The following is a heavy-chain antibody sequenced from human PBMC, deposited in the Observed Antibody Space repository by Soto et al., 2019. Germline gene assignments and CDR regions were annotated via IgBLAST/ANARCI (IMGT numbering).Heavy chain of an antibody. Sequence: QVQLQESGPGLVKPSETLSLTCTVSGGSVSSESHYWSWIRQTPGKGLEWIGYIYYTGSTNYNPPLKGRVTMSVDTSRDQVSLRLRSVTRADTAMYYCARDQYDFRSGSYYYAMEVWGQGTKVTVSS. CDR3: ARDQYDFRSGSYYYAMEV. D-gene: IGHD3-3*01. CDR2: IYYTGST. V-gene: IGHV4-61*01. CDR1: GGSVSSESHY. J-gene: IGHJ6*02.